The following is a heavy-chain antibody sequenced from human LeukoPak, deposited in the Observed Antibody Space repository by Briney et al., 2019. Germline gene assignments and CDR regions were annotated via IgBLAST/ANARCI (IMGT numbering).Heavy chain of an antibody. V-gene: IGHV3-7*01. CDR3: ARVPGIAVAGPADY. J-gene: IGHJ4*02. D-gene: IGHD6-19*01. Sequence: PGGSLRLSCAASGFTFSSYWMSWVRQAPGKGLEWVANIKQDGSEKYYVDSVKGRFTISRDNAKNSLYLQMNSLRAEDTAVYYCARVPGIAVAGPADYWGQGTLVTVSS. CDR2: IKQDGSEK. CDR1: GFTFSSYW.